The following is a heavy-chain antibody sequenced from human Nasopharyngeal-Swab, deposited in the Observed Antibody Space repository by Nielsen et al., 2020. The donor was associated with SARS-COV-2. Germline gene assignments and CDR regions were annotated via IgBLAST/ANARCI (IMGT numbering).Heavy chain of an antibody. V-gene: IGHV3-23*01. CDR1: GFTFSSYA. D-gene: IGHD6-19*01. Sequence: GESLKISCAASGFTFSSYAMSWVRQAPGKGLEWVSAISGSGGSTYYADSAKGRFTISRDNSKNTLYLQMNSLRAEDTAVYYCAKGWQWLVRDAFDIWGQGTMVTVSS. CDR3: AKGWQWLVRDAFDI. CDR2: ISGSGGST. J-gene: IGHJ3*02.